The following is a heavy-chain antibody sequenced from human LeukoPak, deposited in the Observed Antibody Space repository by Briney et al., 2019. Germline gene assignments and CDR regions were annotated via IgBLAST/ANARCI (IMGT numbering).Heavy chain of an antibody. J-gene: IGHJ6*02. CDR2: INHSGST. V-gene: IGHV4-34*01. CDR3: ARGRYYGSGRPLYYYYYGMDV. CDR1: GGSFSGYY. Sequence: SETLSLTCAVYGGSFSGYYWSWIRQPPGNGLEWLGEINHSGSTNYNPSLKSRVTISVDTSKNQFSLKLSSVTAADTAVYYCARGRYYGSGRPLYYYYYGMDVWGQGTTVTVSS. D-gene: IGHD3-10*01.